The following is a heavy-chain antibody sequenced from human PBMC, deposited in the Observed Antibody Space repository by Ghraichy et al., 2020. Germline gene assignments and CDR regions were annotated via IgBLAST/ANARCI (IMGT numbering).Heavy chain of an antibody. J-gene: IGHJ4*02. CDR2: INHSGST. V-gene: IGHV4-34*01. CDR3: ARGLPQWIAARPLDY. CDR1: GGSFSGYY. Sequence: SETLSLTCAVYGGSFSGYYWSWIRQPPGKGLEWIGEINHSGSTNYNPSLKSRVTISVDTSKNQFSLKLSSVTAADTSVYYCARGLPQWIAARPLDYWGQGTLVTVSS. D-gene: IGHD6-6*01.